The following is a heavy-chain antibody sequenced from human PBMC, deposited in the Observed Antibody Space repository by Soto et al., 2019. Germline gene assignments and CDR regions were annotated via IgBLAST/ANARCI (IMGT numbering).Heavy chain of an antibody. J-gene: IGHJ6*02. CDR2: ISGSGGST. CDR1: GFTFSSYA. CDR3: AKAQTGYSSSWSGV. V-gene: IGHV3-23*01. D-gene: IGHD6-13*01. Sequence: GGSLRLSCAASGFTFSSYAMSWVRQAPGKGLEWVSAISGSGGSTYYADSVKGRFTISRDNSKNTLYLQMNSLRAEDTAVYYCAKAQTGYSSSWSGVWGQGTTVTVSS.